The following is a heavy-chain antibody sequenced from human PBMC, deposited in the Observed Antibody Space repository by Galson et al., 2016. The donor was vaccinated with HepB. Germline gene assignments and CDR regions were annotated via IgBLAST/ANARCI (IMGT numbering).Heavy chain of an antibody. CDR2: ISSSGSTI. Sequence: SLRLSCAASGFFFSDYYMSWIRQAPGKGLEWLLYISSSGSTIYSADSVKGRFSISRDNAKNSLYLQMNSLRADDTAVYYCAGDLERSGSSFELFDYWGQGTLVTVSS. J-gene: IGHJ4*02. D-gene: IGHD1-26*01. CDR3: AGDLERSGSSFELFDY. V-gene: IGHV3-11*01. CDR1: GFFFSDYY.